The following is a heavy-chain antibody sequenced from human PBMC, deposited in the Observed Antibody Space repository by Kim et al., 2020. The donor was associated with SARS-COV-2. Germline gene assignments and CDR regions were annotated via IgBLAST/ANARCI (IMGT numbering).Heavy chain of an antibody. D-gene: IGHD2-15*01. J-gene: IGHJ1*01. V-gene: IGHV4-59*08. CDR3: AXXGRXXXNYXX. CDR2: XXYTGST. CDR1: GGSISGYY. Sequence: SETLSLTCTVSGGSISGYYWTWIRQSPVKGLXXIGYXXYTGSTNYNPSLKSRVTXXLDXXXNQXXXKLXSVTXXXTAXXXCAXXGRXXXNYXXXGQ.